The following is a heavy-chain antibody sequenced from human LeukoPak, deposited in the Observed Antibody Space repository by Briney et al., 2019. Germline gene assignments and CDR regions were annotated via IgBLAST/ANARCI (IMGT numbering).Heavy chain of an antibody. CDR1: GYSISSGHF. V-gene: IGHV4-38-2*02. Sequence: SETLSLTCTVSGYSISSGHFWGWIRQPPGKGLEWIGSVYHSGSTYYKPFLKTRVTMSVDTSKNQYSLKLSSVTAADTAVYYCATQTLLCHYYWGQGTLVTVSS. J-gene: IGHJ4*02. CDR2: VYHSGST. D-gene: IGHD2-2*01. CDR3: ATQTLLCHYY.